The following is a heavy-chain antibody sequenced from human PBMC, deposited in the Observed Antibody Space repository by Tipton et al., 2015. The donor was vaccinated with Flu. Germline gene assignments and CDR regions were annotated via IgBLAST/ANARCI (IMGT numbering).Heavy chain of an antibody. J-gene: IGHJ4*02. V-gene: IGHV3-33*03. CDR1: GFSFSGHA. CDR3: AKDTGYGDYVGVYLYD. D-gene: IGHD4-17*01. CDR2: IWSDGSKK. Sequence: RSLRLSCGASGFSFSGHAMHWVRQAPGKGLEWVAVIWSDGSKKLYADSVKGRFTISRNNSNNTLFLQLNSLRAEDTAAYYCAKDTGYGDYVGVYLYDWGQGTLVTVSS.